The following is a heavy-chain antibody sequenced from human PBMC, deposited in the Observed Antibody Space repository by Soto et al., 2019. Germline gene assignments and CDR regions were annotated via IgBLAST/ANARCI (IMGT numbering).Heavy chain of an antibody. V-gene: IGHV3-23*01. CDR1: GFTFSSYA. CDR3: AKDGGVAAAGIRYYYYDMDV. CDR2: ISGSGGST. J-gene: IGHJ6*02. Sequence: GGSLRLSCAASGFTFSSYAMSWVRQAPGKGLEWVSAISGSGGSTYYADSVKGRFTISRDNSKNTLYLQMNSLRAEDTAVYYCAKDGGVAAAGIRYYYYDMDVWGQGTTVTFSS. D-gene: IGHD6-13*01.